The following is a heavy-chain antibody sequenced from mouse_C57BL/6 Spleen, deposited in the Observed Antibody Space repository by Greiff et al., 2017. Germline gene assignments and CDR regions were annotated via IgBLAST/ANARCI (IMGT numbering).Heavy chain of an antibody. Sequence: EVKLVESGPGLVKPSQSLSLTCSVTGYSITSGYYWNWIRQFPGNKLEWMGYISYDGSNNYNPSLKNRISITRDTSKNQFFLKLNSVTTEDTATYYCARERYSNYFDYWGQGTTLTVSS. CDR3: ARERYSNYFDY. D-gene: IGHD2-5*01. CDR2: ISYDGSN. J-gene: IGHJ2*01. CDR1: GYSITSGYY. V-gene: IGHV3-6*01.